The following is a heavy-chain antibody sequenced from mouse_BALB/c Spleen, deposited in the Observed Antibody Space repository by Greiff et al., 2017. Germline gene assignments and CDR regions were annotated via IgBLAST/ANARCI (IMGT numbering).Heavy chain of an antibody. V-gene: IGHV14-3*02. CDR2: IDPANGNT. J-gene: IGHJ4*01. CDR3: ARSDYYAMDY. CDR1: GFNINDTY. Sequence: EVQLQQSGAELVKPGASVKLSCTASGFNINDTYMHWVKQRPEQGLEWIGRIDPANGNTKYDPKFQGKATITADTSSNTAYLQLSSLTSEDTAVYYCARSDYYAMDYWGQGTSVTVSS.